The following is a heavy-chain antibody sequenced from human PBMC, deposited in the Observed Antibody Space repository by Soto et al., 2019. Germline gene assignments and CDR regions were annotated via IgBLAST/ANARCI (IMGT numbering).Heavy chain of an antibody. V-gene: IGHV4-4*07. D-gene: IGHD3-22*01. J-gene: IGHJ3*02. CDR1: SGTISSYY. Sequence: SETLSLTCTVSSGTISSYYWSWIRQPAGKGLEWIGRIYTSGSTNYNPSLKSRVTMSVDTSKNQFSLKLSSVTAADTAVYYCAREVGHITMIVVAYDAFDIWGQGTMVTVSS. CDR2: IYTSGST. CDR3: AREVGHITMIVVAYDAFDI.